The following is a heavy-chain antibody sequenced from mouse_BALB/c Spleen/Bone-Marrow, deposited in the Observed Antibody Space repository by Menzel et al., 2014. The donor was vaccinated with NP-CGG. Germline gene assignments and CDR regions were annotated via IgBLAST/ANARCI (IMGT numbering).Heavy chain of an antibody. D-gene: IGHD2-4*01. CDR2: ISGGGGYT. CDR1: GFTFSSYG. CDR3: ARLCYDYDGGAY. V-gene: IGHV5-9-2*01. J-gene: IGHJ3*01. Sequence: EVKLVESGGGLVKPGGSLKLSCAASGFTFSSYGMSWVPQTPEKRLEWVATISGGGGYTYYPDSVKGRFTISRDNAKNNLYLQMSSLRSEDTTLYYCARLCYDYDGGAYWGQGTLVTVSA.